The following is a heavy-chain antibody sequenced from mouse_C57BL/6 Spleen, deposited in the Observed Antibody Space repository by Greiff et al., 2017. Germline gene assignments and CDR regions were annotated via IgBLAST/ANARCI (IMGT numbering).Heavy chain of an antibody. CDR2: IDPETGGT. CDR1: GYTFTDYE. Sequence: VQLQPSGAELVRPGASVTLSCKASGYTFTDYEMHWVKQTPVHGLEWIGAIDPETGGTAYNQKFKGKAILTADKSSSTAYMELRCLTSEDSAVYYCTRKNYYGSSFDYWGQGTTLTVSS. CDR3: TRKNYYGSSFDY. J-gene: IGHJ2*01. D-gene: IGHD1-1*01. V-gene: IGHV1-15*01.